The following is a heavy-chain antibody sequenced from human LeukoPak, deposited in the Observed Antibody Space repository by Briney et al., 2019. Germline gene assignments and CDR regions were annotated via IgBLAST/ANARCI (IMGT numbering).Heavy chain of an antibody. D-gene: IGHD3-10*01. Sequence: GGSLSLSCAASGFTLSSYEMNWVRQAPGKGLEWVSYIRSSGSTIYYADSVKGRFTISRDNAKNSLYLQMNSLRAEDTAVYYCARGPFYGSGSSSYNWFDPWGQGTLVTVSS. CDR1: GFTLSSYE. J-gene: IGHJ5*02. CDR3: ARGPFYGSGSSSYNWFDP. CDR2: IRSSGSTI. V-gene: IGHV3-48*03.